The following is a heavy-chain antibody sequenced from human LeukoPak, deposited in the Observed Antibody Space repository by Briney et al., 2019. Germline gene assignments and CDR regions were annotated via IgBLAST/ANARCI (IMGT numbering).Heavy chain of an antibody. J-gene: IGHJ4*02. CDR2: INHSGNT. D-gene: IGHD5-12*01. CDR1: GGSISSSDL. Sequence: SETLSLTCAVSGGSISSSDLWSWVRQPQGKGLEGTGEINHSGNTNYNPSLKSRVTMSVDKSKNQFSLKLSSVTAADTAVYYCARDVGHEIVATIPWGQGTLVTVSS. CDR3: ARDVGHEIVATIP. V-gene: IGHV4-4*02.